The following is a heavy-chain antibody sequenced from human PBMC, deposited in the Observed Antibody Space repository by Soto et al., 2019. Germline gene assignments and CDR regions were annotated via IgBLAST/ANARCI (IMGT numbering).Heavy chain of an antibody. J-gene: IGHJ4*02. D-gene: IGHD5-18*01. CDR2: IIPIFGTA. CDR3: ARGLRGQLWLVEYFDY. Sequence: GASVKVSCKASGGTFSSYAITWVRQAPGQGLEWMGGIIPIFGTANYAQKFQGRVTITADESTSTAYMELSSLRSEDTAVYYCARGLRGQLWLVEYFDYWGQGTLVTVSS. V-gene: IGHV1-69*13. CDR1: GGTFSSYA.